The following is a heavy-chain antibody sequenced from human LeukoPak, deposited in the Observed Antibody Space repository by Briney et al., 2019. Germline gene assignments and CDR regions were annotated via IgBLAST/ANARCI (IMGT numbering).Heavy chain of an antibody. CDR1: GGSISGYY. CDR3: VRTNPWDLTYYFDY. CDR2: IYESGST. D-gene: IGHD1-14*01. J-gene: IGHJ4*02. V-gene: IGHV4-59*01. Sequence: SETLSLTCTVSGGSISGYYWSWIRQPPGKELEWIGYIYESGSTDYNPSLRSRVTISVDTSKNQFSLRLTSVTAADTAVYYCVRTNPWDLTYYFDYWGQGTLVTVSS.